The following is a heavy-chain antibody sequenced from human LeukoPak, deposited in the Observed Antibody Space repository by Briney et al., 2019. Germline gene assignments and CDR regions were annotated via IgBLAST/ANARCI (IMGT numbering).Heavy chain of an antibody. Sequence: GGSLRLSCETSGFTFSDYAMNWVRKAPGKGLEWVSYISSTSNTIYYADSVKGRFTISRDNAKNSLYLQMNSLRAEDTAVYYCSRFSSVAAQYWGQGTLVTVSS. CDR2: ISSTSNTI. J-gene: IGHJ4*02. CDR1: GFTFSDYA. D-gene: IGHD6-6*01. CDR3: SRFSSVAAQY. V-gene: IGHV3-48*01.